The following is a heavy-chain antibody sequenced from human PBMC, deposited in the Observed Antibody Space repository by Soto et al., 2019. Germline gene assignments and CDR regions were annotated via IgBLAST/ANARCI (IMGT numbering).Heavy chain of an antibody. CDR1: GGSISSYY. V-gene: IGHV4-59*01. CDR2: ISYTGST. CDR3: VRSTGYFTISSLDP. Sequence: SQTLSLTCAVSGGSISSYYWSWIRQSPGKGLEWIGYISYTGSTNYNPSLKSRVTISLDASKKQFSLRLTSVTAADTAVYYCVRSTGYFTISSLDPWGQGTLVTVSS. J-gene: IGHJ5*02. D-gene: IGHD2-8*01.